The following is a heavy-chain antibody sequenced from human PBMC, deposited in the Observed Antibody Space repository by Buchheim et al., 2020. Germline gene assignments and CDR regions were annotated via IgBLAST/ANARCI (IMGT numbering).Heavy chain of an antibody. CDR2: ISGSGGST. CDR3: AARSDY. J-gene: IGHJ4*02. V-gene: IGHV3-23*04. CDR1: GFTFSNYA. Sequence: EVQLVESGGDLVKPGGSLRLSCAASGFTFSNYAMRWVRQAPGKGLEWVSEISGSGGSTYYADSVKGRFTISRDNSKNTLHLQMSSLRAEDTAIYYCAARSDYWGQGTL.